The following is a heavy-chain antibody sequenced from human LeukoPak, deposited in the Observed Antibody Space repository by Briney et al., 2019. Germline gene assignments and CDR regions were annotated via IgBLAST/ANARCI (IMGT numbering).Heavy chain of an antibody. CDR2: ISGSGGST. CDR3: AKGSDYVWGSYRYTYFDY. D-gene: IGHD3-16*02. V-gene: IGHV3-23*01. CDR1: GFTFSSYA. J-gene: IGHJ4*02. Sequence: GGSLRLSCAASGFTFSSYAMSWVRQAPGKGLEWVSAISGSGGSTYYADSVKGRFTISRDNSKNTLYLQMNSLRAEDTAVYYCAKGSDYVWGSYRYTYFDYWGQGTLVTVSS.